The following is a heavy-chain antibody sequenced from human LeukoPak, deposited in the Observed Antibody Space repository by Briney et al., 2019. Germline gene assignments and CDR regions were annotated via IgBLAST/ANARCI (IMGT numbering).Heavy chain of an antibody. V-gene: IGHV5-51*01. CDR1: GSSFPTHW. Sequence: GESLEISCKCSGSSFPTHWIAGVRRLPGKGLEGMGMIYPGDSDTRNSPSFQGQVTISADKSISTAYLQWSSLKASDTAVYYCARYPVSDYLSHFDYGGQGTLVTVSS. D-gene: IGHD4-17*01. J-gene: IGHJ4*02. CDR2: IYPGDSDT. CDR3: ARYPVSDYLSHFDY.